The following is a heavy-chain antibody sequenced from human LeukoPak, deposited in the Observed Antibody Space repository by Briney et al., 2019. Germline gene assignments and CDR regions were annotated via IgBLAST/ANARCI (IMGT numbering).Heavy chain of an antibody. CDR2: ISGIPTST. CDR3: AKENYDFWSGYSGAFDI. J-gene: IGHJ3*02. Sequence: PGGSLRLSCAASGFSVSSDYINWVRQAPGKGLEWVSSISGNGGISGIPTSTYYADSVKGRFTNSRDNSKNTLSLQMNTLRAEDTAVYYCAKENYDFWSGYSGAFDIWGQGTMVTVSS. CDR1: GFSVSSDY. D-gene: IGHD3-3*01. V-gene: IGHV3-23*01.